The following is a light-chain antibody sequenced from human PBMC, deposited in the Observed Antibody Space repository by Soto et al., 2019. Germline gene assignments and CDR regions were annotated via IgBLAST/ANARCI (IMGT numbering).Light chain of an antibody. J-gene: IGLJ3*02. V-gene: IGLV2-14*01. Sequence: SALTQPASVSGSPGQSITISCTGTSSDVGGYDYVSWFQQHPGRAPKLLIYEVIKRPSGVSTRFSGSKSGNTASLTISGLQAEDEADFYCSSFTTSSTWVFGGGTKLTVL. CDR2: EVI. CDR3: SSFTTSSTWV. CDR1: SSDVGGYDY.